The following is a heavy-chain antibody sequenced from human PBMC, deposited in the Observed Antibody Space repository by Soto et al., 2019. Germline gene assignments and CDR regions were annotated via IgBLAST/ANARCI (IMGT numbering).Heavy chain of an antibody. V-gene: IGHV4-34*01. CDR3: AREQRGPYFDN. D-gene: IGHD3-10*01. J-gene: IGHJ4*02. Sequence: ASETLSLTCAVYGGSFSGYYWSWIRQPPGKGLEWIGEINHSGSTNYNPSLKSRVTISVDTSKNQFSLKLSSVTAADTAVYYCAREQRGPYFDNWGQGALVTVSS. CDR1: GGSFSGYY. CDR2: INHSGST.